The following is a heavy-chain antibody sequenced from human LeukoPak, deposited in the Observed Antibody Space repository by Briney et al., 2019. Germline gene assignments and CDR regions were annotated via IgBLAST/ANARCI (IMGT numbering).Heavy chain of an antibody. Sequence: SGGSLRLSCAASGFIFSSYWMSWFRQPPGERLEWLANIKQDGSEKYYVPSVKGRFTISRDNAKNSLYMQMNSLGAGDTAVYYCARIVPAACFDYWGEGALVTV. CDR2: IKQDGSEK. J-gene: IGHJ4*02. V-gene: IGHV3-7*01. CDR1: GFIFSSYW. CDR3: ARIVPAACFDY. D-gene: IGHD2-2*01.